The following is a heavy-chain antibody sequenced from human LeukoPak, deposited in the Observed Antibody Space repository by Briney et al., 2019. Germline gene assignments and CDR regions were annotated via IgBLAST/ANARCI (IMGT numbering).Heavy chain of an antibody. Sequence: SETLSLTCTVSGGSISSYYWSWIRQPPGKGLEWIGYIYYSGSTNYNPSLKSRVTISVDTSKNQFSLKLSSVTAADTAVYYCARLRYFDWFPPDYWGQGTLVTVSS. V-gene: IGHV4-59*08. CDR2: IYYSGST. CDR1: GGSISSYY. CDR3: ARLRYFDWFPPDY. J-gene: IGHJ4*02. D-gene: IGHD3-9*01.